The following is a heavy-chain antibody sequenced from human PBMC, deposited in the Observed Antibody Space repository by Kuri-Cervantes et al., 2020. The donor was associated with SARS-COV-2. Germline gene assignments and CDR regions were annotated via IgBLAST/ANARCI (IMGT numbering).Heavy chain of an antibody. J-gene: IGHJ6*02. D-gene: IGHD2-2*01. Sequence: GESLKISCAASVITFSSSSLHRVRQAPGKGLEWVAVIWYDGSNKYYADSVKGRFTISRDNSKNTLYLQMNSLRAEDTAVYYCARSHKDIVVVPAARGYYYGMDVWGQGTTVTVSS. CDR2: IWYDGSNK. V-gene: IGHV3-33*01. CDR3: ARSHKDIVVVPAARGYYYGMDV. CDR1: VITFSSSS.